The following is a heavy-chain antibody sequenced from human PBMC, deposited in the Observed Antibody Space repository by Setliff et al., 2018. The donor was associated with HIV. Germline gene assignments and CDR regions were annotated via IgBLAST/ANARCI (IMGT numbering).Heavy chain of an antibody. J-gene: IGHJ2*01. CDR1: GGSISSGSYY. CDR3: ARGLSGGWYGYWYFDL. V-gene: IGHV4-61*09. D-gene: IGHD6-19*01. CDR2: IYTSGST. Sequence: SETLSLTCTVSGGSISSGSYYWSWIRQPAGKGLEWIGHIYTSGSTNYNPSLKSRVTISVDTSKNQFSLKLSSVTAADTAVYYCARGLSGGWYGYWYFDLWGRGTLVTVSS.